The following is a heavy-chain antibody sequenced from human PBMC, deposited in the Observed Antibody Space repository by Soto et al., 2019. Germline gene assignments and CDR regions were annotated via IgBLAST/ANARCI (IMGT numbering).Heavy chain of an antibody. J-gene: IGHJ6*02. D-gene: IGHD4-17*01. Sequence: QVTLKESGPVLVKPTETLTLTCTVSGFSLSNARMGVSWIRQPPGKALEWLAHIFSNDEKSYSTSLKSRLTISKDTSKSQVVLTMTNMDPVDTATYYCARTYYGDYGDYYGMDVWGQGTTVTVSS. V-gene: IGHV2-26*01. CDR2: IFSNDEK. CDR1: GFSLSNARMG. CDR3: ARTYYGDYGDYYGMDV.